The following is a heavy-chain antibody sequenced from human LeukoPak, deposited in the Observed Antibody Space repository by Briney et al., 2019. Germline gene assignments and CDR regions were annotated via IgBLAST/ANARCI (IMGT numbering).Heavy chain of an antibody. J-gene: IGHJ4*02. D-gene: IGHD3-10*01. Sequence: PGGSLRLSCVASGFNFNSYPMHWVRQAPGKGLEWVGLISFDGSDKSYADSVEGRFTISRVNSKNTLYLQMTSLSAEDTAVYYCERVLGFGSPPAYWGQGTQVFVSS. V-gene: IGHV3-30*04. CDR1: GFNFNSYP. CDR2: ISFDGSDK. CDR3: ERVLGFGSPPAY.